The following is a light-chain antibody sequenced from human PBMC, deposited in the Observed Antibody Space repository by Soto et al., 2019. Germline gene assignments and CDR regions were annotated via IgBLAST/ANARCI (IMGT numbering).Light chain of an antibody. Sequence: QSVLTQPPSVSAAPGQKVTISCSGSTSNIGPNYVSWYQQFPGTAPKLLICDTNQRPSGIPDRFSGSKSGTSATLAITGVQAGDEADYYCGTWDNSLCTELFGGGTKLTVL. CDR2: DTN. CDR3: GTWDNSLCTEL. J-gene: IGLJ2*01. V-gene: IGLV1-51*01. CDR1: TSNIGPNY.